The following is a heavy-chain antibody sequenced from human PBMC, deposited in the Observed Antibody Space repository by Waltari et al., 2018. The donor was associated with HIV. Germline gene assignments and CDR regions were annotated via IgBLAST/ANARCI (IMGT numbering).Heavy chain of an antibody. J-gene: IGHJ4*02. V-gene: IGHV1-18*01. Sequence: QVQLVQSGAEVKKPGASVKVSCKASGYTFTSYGISWVRQAPGQGLEWMGWISAYNGNTNYAQKLQGRVTMTTDTSTSTAYMELRSLRSDDTAVYYCARAESYDYVWGSYRYFDYWGQGTLVTVSS. CDR1: GYTFTSYG. CDR3: ARAESYDYVWGSYRYFDY. D-gene: IGHD3-16*02. CDR2: ISAYNGNT.